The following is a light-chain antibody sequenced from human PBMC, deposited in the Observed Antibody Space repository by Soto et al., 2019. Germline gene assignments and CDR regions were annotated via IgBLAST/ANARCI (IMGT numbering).Light chain of an antibody. CDR1: QSIGRN. CDR2: TSS. Sequence: DIQMTQSPASLSASVGDRVTISCRASQSIGRNLNWYQQKPGKAPTLLMFTSSSLQSGLPSRFSGSGSGTDFIFTISSLQPEDFATYYCQQSYSTPPTFGQGTKVDIK. CDR3: QQSYSTPPT. V-gene: IGKV1-39*01. J-gene: IGKJ1*01.